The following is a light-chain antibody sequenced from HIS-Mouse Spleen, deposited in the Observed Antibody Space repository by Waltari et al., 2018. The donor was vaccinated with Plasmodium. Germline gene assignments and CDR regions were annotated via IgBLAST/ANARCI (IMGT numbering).Light chain of an antibody. J-gene: IGKJ1*01. CDR3: LQHNSYPRT. CDR2: AAS. V-gene: IGKV1-17*03. Sequence: IQIPHPPSAMSASVGTRFTTTCRASQGISNYLAWFQQKPGKVPKRLIYAASSLQSGVPSRFSGSGSGTEFTLTISSLQPEDFATYYCLQHNSYPRTFGQGTKVEIK. CDR1: QGISNY.